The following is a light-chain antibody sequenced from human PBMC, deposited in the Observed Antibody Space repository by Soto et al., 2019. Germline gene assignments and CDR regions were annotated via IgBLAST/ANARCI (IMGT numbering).Light chain of an antibody. V-gene: IGKV3-20*01. CDR1: QSVSSSY. CDR2: GAS. CDR3: QQYGSSPLT. Sequence: EIVLTQSPGTLSLSPGERATLSCRASQSVSSSYLAWYQQKPGQAPRLLIYGASSRATGIPDRFSGSGSGTDFTLTISRLEPQDFAVYYCQQYGSSPLTFAGVTKVEIK. J-gene: IGKJ4*01.